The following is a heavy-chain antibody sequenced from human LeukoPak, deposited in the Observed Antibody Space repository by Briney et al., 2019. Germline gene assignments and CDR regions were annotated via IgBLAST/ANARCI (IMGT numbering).Heavy chain of an antibody. V-gene: IGHV3-23*01. J-gene: IGHJ4*02. CDR3: AKGQEFLEWIYY. D-gene: IGHD3-3*01. CDR2: ISGGSGSR. Sequence: PGGSLRLSCAASRFTFSSYSMNWVRQAPGKGLEWVSGISGGSGSRNYGDSVKGRFTISRDNSKSTLFLQLSGLRAEDTAVYYCAKGQEFLEWIYYWGQGTLVTVSS. CDR1: RFTFSSYS.